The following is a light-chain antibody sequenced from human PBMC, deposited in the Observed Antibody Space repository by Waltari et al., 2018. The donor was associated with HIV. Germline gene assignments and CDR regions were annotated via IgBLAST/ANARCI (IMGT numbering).Light chain of an antibody. Sequence: QSALTQPASVSGSPGPSITISCPGSSSDVGSYTLVSWYQQHPGKAPKLMIFEGIKRPSGVSNRFSGSKSGNTASLTISGLQAEDEADYYCCSYAGSSNWVFGGGTKLTVL. V-gene: IGLV2-23*01. J-gene: IGLJ3*02. CDR2: EGI. CDR1: SSDVGSYTL. CDR3: CSYAGSSNWV.